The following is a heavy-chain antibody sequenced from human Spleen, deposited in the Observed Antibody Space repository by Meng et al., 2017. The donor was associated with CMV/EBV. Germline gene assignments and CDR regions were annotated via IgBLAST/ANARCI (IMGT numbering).Heavy chain of an antibody. J-gene: IGHJ4*02. CDR1: GGSIIGSSFY. Sequence: SETLSLTCTVSGGSIIGSSFYCGWIRQPPGKGLEWIGSIYSSGSTYYNPSLKSRVTISVDTSKNQFSLKLSSVTAADTAVYYCASRYCSSNSCQRMSWGQGTLVTVSS. V-gene: IGHV4-39*07. CDR3: ASRYCSSNSCQRMS. D-gene: IGHD2-2*01. CDR2: IYSSGST.